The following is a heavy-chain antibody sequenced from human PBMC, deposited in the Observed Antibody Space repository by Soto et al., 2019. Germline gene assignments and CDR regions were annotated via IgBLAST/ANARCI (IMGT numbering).Heavy chain of an antibody. CDR3: ARDTFGGAYDFLH. D-gene: IGHD3-3*01. V-gene: IGHV3-66*01. CDR2: ISNGGST. Sequence: EVQLVESGGGLVQPGGSLRLSCAASGFTVSSFYMTWVRQAPGKGLQWVAVISNGGSTYYADSVKGRFTISRDNSKNTLYLEMNSLRAEDTAVYYCARDTFGGAYDFLHGGQGTLVTVSS. CDR1: GFTVSSFY. J-gene: IGHJ4*02.